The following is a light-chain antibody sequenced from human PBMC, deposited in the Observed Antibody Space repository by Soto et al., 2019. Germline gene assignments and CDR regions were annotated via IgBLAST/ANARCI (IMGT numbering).Light chain of an antibody. CDR1: RSISNW. Sequence: DIQMTQSPSTLSASVGDRVTITCRASRSISNWLAWYQQRPGIAPKLLRFDASSLQSGVPSRFSGSGEGPEFTHSISRLLIGDFGPYYYHQYVSYSPSTFGGGTKVDI. J-gene: IGKJ4*01. CDR3: HQYVSYSPST. CDR2: DAS. V-gene: IGKV1-5*01.